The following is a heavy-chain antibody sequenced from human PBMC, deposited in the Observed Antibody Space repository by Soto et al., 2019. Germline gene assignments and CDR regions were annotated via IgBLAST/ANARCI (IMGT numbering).Heavy chain of an antibody. CDR2: IYWNDDK. CDR3: GDGSSWYPFDY. J-gene: IGHJ4*02. CDR1: GFSLSTSGVG. Sequence: QTTLKESGPTLVNPTQTLTLTCTFSGFSLSTSGVGVGWIRQPPGRALEWLALIYWNDDKRYSPSLKSRLTITKDTSKNQVVLTMTDKDPVDTATYYCGDGSSWYPFDYWGQGTLVTVSS. V-gene: IGHV2-5*01. D-gene: IGHD6-13*01.